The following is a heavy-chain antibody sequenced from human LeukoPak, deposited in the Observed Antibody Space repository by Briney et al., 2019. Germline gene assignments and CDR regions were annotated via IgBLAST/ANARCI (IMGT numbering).Heavy chain of an antibody. CDR2: IIPIFGTV. CDR1: GGTFSSYA. Sequence: ASVKVSCKASGGTFSSYAISWVRQAPGQGLEWMGGIIPIFGTVNYAQKFQGRVTITADESTSTAYKELSSLRSEDTAVYYCAPDMVRGVRSDYWGQGTLVTVSS. D-gene: IGHD3-10*01. CDR3: APDMVRGVRSDY. J-gene: IGHJ4*02. V-gene: IGHV1-69*13.